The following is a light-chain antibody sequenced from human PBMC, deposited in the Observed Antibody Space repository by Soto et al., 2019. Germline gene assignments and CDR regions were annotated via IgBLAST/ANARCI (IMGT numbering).Light chain of an antibody. V-gene: IGKV1-5*03. J-gene: IGKJ1*01. CDR2: KAS. CDR3: QQVET. CDR1: QTISSW. Sequence: DIQMTQSPSTLSASVGDRVTITCRASQTISSWLAWYQQKPGKAPKLLIYKASSLQSGVPSRFSGGGSGTEFTLTISSLQPDDFATYYCQQVETFGQGTKLDSK.